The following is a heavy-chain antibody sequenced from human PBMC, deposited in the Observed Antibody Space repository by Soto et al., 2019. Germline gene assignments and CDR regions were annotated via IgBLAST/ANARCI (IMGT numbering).Heavy chain of an antibody. D-gene: IGHD3-16*02. J-gene: IGHJ3*02. CDR3: ARATPLYDYIWGSYRHDAFDI. CDR1: GGSFSGYY. Sequence: QVQLQQWGAGLLKPSETLSLTCAVYGGSFSGYYWSWIRQPPGKGLEWIGEINHSGSTNYNPSLKSRVTISVDTSKNQFPLKLRSVTAADTAVYYCARATPLYDYIWGSYRHDAFDIWGQGTMVTVSS. V-gene: IGHV4-34*01. CDR2: INHSGST.